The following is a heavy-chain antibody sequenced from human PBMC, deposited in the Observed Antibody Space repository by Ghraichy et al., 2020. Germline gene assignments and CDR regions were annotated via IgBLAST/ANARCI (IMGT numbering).Heavy chain of an antibody. CDR2: ISGSGGST. J-gene: IGHJ6*02. V-gene: IGHV3-23*01. Sequence: GGSLRLSCAASGFTFSSYAMSWVRQAPGKGLEWVSAISGSGGSTYYADSVKGRFTISRDNSKNTLYLQMNSLRAEDTAVYYCAKDPGRRVPLDYYYYGMDVWGQGTTVTVSS. CDR1: GFTFSSYA. CDR3: AKDPGRRVPLDYYYYGMDV. D-gene: IGHD4/OR15-4a*01.